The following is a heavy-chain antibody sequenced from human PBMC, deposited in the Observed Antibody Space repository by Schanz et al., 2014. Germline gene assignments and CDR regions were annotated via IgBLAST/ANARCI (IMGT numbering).Heavy chain of an antibody. V-gene: IGHV3-48*01. CDR2: IGSSSSRI. D-gene: IGHD5-18*01. CDR1: GFTFSSNS. J-gene: IGHJ4*02. CDR3: VRVSFADPRLYRGMDRDIDY. Sequence: EVQLVESGGGVVRPGGSLRLSCAASGFTFSSNSMNWVRQAPGKGLEWISYIGSSSSRIDHADSVKGRFTISRDNSKNTLFLQMNNLRAEDTAVYYCVRVSFADPRLYRGMDRDIDYWGQGTLVTVSS.